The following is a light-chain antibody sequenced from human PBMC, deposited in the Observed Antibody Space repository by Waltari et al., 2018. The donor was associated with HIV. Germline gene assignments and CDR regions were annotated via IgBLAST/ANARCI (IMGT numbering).Light chain of an antibody. J-gene: IGKJ2*01. V-gene: IGKV4-1*01. CDR3: QQYFISPPT. CDR2: WAS. Sequence: DIVMTQSPDSLAVSLAERATINCKSSQSVLFSSQNKNYLAWYQQKPGQPPKLLISWASARESGVPDRFSGGGSGTDFTLTISSLQAEDVAVYFCQQYFISPPTFGRGTKLEI. CDR1: QSVLFSSQNKNY.